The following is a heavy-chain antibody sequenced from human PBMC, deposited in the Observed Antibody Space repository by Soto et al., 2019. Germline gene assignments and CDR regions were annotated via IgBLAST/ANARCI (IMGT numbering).Heavy chain of an antibody. CDR3: AKNYGDYENYFDD. CDR2: IDNSGGIT. V-gene: IGHV3-23*05. CDR1: GFTFSTYA. Sequence: GGSLRLSCAASGFTFSTYAMSWVRQAPGKGLEWVSTIDNSGGITYYADSVKGRFTISRDNSKNTLYVQMNSLRAEDTAVYYCAKNYGDYENYFDDWGQGTLVTVSS. D-gene: IGHD4-17*01. J-gene: IGHJ4*02.